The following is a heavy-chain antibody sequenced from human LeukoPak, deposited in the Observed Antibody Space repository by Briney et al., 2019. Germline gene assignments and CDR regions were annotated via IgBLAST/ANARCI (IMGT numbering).Heavy chain of an antibody. D-gene: IGHD5-18*01. Sequence: PGGSLRLSCEASGFTFSSYSRNWFPQAPGKGLEWVSSISSSSSYIYYADWWKGRFTSSRDNAKNSLYLQMSSLRAEDTAVYYCARYEGYSYGGYYFDYWGQGTLVTVSS. CDR3: ARYEGYSYGGYYFDY. J-gene: IGHJ4*02. CDR1: GFTFSSYS. CDR2: ISSSSSYI. V-gene: IGHV3-21*01.